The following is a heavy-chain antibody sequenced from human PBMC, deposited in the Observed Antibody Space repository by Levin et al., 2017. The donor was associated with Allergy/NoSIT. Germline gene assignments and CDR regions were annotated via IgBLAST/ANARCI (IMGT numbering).Heavy chain of an antibody. V-gene: IGHV1-69*06. CDR3: ARATWEPYYYYMDG. Sequence: SVKVSCKASGGTFSSYAFCWVRQAPGQGLEWMGGIIPLFGTATSAQQFPGRVTITADKFTSTAYMELSSRRSEDTAVYDCARATWEPYYYYMDGWGKGTTVTVS. CDR2: IIPLFGTA. J-gene: IGHJ6*03. CDR1: GGTFSSYA. D-gene: IGHD1-14*01.